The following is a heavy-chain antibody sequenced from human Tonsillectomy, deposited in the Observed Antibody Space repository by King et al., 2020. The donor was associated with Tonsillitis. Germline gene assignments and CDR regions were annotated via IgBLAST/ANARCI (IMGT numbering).Heavy chain of an antibody. D-gene: IGHD3-22*01. J-gene: IGHJ4*02. V-gene: IGHV3-48*01. CDR2: IXSXSSTI. Sequence: VQLVESGGVLVQPGGSLRLSCAASGFTFSSYSMNWVXQAPGKGLEWVSXIXSXSSTIYYADSVKGRFTISRDNAKNSLYLQMNSLRAEDTAVYYCARSYDSSGYFTTSSDYWGQGTLVTVSS. CDR1: GFTFSSYS. CDR3: ARSYDSSGYFTTSSDY.